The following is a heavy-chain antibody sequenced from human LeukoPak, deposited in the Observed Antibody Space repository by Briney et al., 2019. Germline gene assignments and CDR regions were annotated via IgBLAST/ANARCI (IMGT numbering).Heavy chain of an antibody. CDR1: GFTFDDYA. J-gene: IGHJ4*02. Sequence: QPGRSLRLSCAASGFTFDDYAMHWVRQAPGKGLEWVSGISWNSGSIGYADSVKGRFTISRDNAKNSLYLQMNSLRAEDTALYYCAKAAEASYDILTGSQFDYWGQGTLVTVSS. CDR3: AKAAEASYDILTGSQFDY. D-gene: IGHD3-9*01. CDR2: ISWNSGSI. V-gene: IGHV3-9*01.